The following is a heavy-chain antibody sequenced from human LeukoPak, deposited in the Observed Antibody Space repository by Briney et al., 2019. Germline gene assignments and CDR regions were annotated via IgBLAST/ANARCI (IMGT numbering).Heavy chain of an antibody. CDR1: RFTFSSYE. J-gene: IGHJ6*03. CDR3: ARASYDFWSGCGYYYYMDV. D-gene: IGHD3-3*01. CDR2: ISSGVSTI. V-gene: IGHV3-48*03. Sequence: GSLRLACAASRFTFSSYEMNWVRQAPGEGLEWVSYISSGVSTIYYADSVKSGFTIPRHDAKNSLYLQMNNLRAEDTAVYYCARASYDFWSGCGYYYYMDVWGKGTTVTVPS.